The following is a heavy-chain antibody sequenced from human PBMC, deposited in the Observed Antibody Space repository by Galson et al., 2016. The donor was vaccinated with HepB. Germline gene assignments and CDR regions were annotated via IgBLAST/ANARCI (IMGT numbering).Heavy chain of an antibody. Sequence: SVKVSCKVSGDTFSSYNIGWVRQAPGQGLEWMGGIIPIFGTANYAQKFQGRVTITASDESTSTAHMELRSLKSEDTAMYYCARGEVGIAAAARAFDTWGQGTLVTVSS. V-gene: IGHV1-69*13. J-gene: IGHJ5*02. CDR1: GDTFSSYN. CDR2: IIPIFGTA. CDR3: ARGEVGIAAAARAFDT. D-gene: IGHD6-13*01.